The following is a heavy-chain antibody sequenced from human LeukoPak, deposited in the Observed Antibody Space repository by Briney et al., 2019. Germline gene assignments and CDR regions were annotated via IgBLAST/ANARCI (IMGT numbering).Heavy chain of an antibody. D-gene: IGHD5-18*01. Sequence: ASVKVSCKASGYTFTSYGISWVRQAPGQGLEWMGWISAYNGNTNYAQKLQGRVTMTTDTSTSTAYMELRSLRSDDTAVYYCARALAVYSYGPPSVWGQGTLVTVSS. CDR3: ARALAVYSYGPPSV. J-gene: IGHJ4*02. CDR1: GYTFTSYG. V-gene: IGHV1-18*01. CDR2: ISAYNGNT.